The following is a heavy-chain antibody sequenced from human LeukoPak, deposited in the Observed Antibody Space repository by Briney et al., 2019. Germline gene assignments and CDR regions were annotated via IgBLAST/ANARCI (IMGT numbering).Heavy chain of an antibody. CDR3: ARESWSSGWVDY. V-gene: IGHV4-39*07. CDR2: IYYTGST. CDR1: GGSIRSTSYY. Sequence: PSETLSLTCTVSGGSIRSTSYYWGCIRQPPGKGLEWIGSIYYTGSTYYNPSLKSRVTISVDTSKSQFSLKLSSVTAADTAVYYCARESWSSGWVDYWGQGTLVTVSS. J-gene: IGHJ4*02. D-gene: IGHD3-22*01.